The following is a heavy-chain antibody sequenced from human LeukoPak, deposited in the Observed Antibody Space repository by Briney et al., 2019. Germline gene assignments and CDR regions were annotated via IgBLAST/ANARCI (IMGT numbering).Heavy chain of an antibody. CDR2: IYYSGST. Sequence: SETLSLTCTVSGGSISGSISSSSYYWGWIRQPPGKGLEWIGSIYYSGSTYYNPSLKSRVTISVDTSKNQFSLKLSSVTAADTAVYYCARTRYYYNSRSYGAPYYFDYWGQGTLVTVSS. CDR1: GGSISGSISSSSYY. J-gene: IGHJ4*02. CDR3: ARTRYYYNSRSYGAPYYFDY. D-gene: IGHD3-10*01. V-gene: IGHV4-39*01.